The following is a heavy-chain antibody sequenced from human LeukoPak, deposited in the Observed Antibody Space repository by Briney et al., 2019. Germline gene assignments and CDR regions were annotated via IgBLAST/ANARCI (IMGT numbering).Heavy chain of an antibody. CDR2: IKTKTDGGAT. D-gene: IGHD2-2*01. CDR1: RFTFSNAW. J-gene: IGHJ4*02. Sequence: PGGSLRLSCAASRFTFSNAWMSWVRQAPGKGLEWVGRIKTKTDGGATDYAAPVKGRFTISRDDSKNTVYLQMNSLKTEDTAVYYCTSEAPAAPLDYWGQGTLVTVSS. V-gene: IGHV3-15*01. CDR3: TSEAPAAPLDY.